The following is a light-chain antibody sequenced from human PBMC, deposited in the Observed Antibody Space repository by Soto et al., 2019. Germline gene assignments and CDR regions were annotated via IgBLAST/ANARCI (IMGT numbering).Light chain of an antibody. J-gene: IGKJ1*01. CDR3: QQSYTAPRT. CDR2: GAS. V-gene: IGKV1-39*01. CDR1: QSINKY. Sequence: DIQVTQSPSSLSASVGDRVTITCRASQSINKYLIWYQQQPGKAPNLLIYGASTLHSGVPSRFSGSGSGTNFTLTISGLQPDDFATYFCQQSYTAPRTFGQGTRVEVK.